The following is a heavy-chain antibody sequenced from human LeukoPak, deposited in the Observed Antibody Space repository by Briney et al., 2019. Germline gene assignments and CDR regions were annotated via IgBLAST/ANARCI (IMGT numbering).Heavy chain of an antibody. D-gene: IGHD3-22*01. CDR3: AGSYDSGGYYYFN. V-gene: IGHV3-66*01. CDR1: GFTVSSDY. CDR2: IYSGGSI. J-gene: IGHJ4*02. Sequence: GGSLRLSCAASGFTVSSDYMSWVRQAPGKGLEWVSVIYSGGSIYYADSVKGRFTISRDNAKNSLYLQMNSLRAEDTAVYYCAGSYDSGGYYYFNWGQGTLVTVSS.